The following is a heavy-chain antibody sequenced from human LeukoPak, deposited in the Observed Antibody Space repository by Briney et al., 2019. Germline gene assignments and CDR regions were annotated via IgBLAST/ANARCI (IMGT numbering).Heavy chain of an antibody. CDR3: ARVSTSGYRDWLDP. CDR2: IYPESGGT. D-gene: IGHD3-9*01. CDR1: GYTFADYY. J-gene: IGHJ5*02. Sequence: ASVTVSCKASGYTFADYYIHWVRQAPGQGLEWMGWIYPESGGTNSAQKFQGRVTMTRDTSISTAYMELSRLKFDDTAVYYCARVSTSGYRDWLDPWGQGTLVTVSS. V-gene: IGHV1-2*02.